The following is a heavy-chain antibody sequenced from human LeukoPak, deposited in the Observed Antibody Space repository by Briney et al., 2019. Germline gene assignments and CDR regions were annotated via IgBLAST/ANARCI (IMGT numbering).Heavy chain of an antibody. D-gene: IGHD3-16*01. CDR3: AKRGGYYFDI. V-gene: IGHV3-23*01. CDR1: GFTFDDHG. J-gene: IGHJ4*02. CDR2: ISGDGGTT. Sequence: PGGSLRLSCAVSGFTFDDHGMSWVRQAPGKGLEWVSTISGDGGTTSYADSVKGRFTISRDNSKNTLYLQMNSLRAEDTAVYYCAKRGGYYFDIWGQGTLVTVSS.